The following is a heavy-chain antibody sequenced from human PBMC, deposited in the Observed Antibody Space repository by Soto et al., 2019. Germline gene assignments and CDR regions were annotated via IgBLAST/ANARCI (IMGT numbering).Heavy chain of an antibody. CDR3: XRXYXGXGACYSPDAFDL. CDR1: GFTSTTYI. V-gene: IGHV3-21*01. CDR2: ISSGNRHI. J-gene: IGHJ3*01. Sequence: EVQLVESGGGLVKPGESLRLSCVASGFTSTTYIMNWVRQAPGGGLEWVSSISSGNRHIYYVDSVKGRXXXXRDNXEXXXXXXXXXXXXXXXXXXXXXRXYXGXGACYSPDAFDLWGQGTTVTVS. D-gene: IGHD2-21*02.